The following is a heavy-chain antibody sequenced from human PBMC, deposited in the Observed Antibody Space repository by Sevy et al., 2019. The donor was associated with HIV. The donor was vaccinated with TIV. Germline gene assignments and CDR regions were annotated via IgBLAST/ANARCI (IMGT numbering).Heavy chain of an antibody. Sequence: GGSLRLSCAVSGFTLSDSGVHWVRQAPGKGLEWVAFIQVDGREKFYTDSVKGRFTISRDSSKNTVYLQMNSLRGEDTAVYYCAKRPTAAWGQGTLVTVSS. CDR2: IQVDGREK. CDR3: AKRPTAA. J-gene: IGHJ5*02. V-gene: IGHV3-30*02. CDR1: GFTLSDSG.